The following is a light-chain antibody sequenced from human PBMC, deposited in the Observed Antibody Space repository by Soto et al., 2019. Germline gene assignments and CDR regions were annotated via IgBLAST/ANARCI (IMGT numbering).Light chain of an antibody. V-gene: IGKV1-27*01. Sequence: DIQMTQSPSSLSASVGDRVTITCRASQDISVYLAWYQQKPWKVPKLLIYSASTLQSGVPSRFSGSGSGTDFTLTISSLQPEDVATYFCQKFNTAPLTFGKGTRLEIK. CDR1: QDISVY. CDR2: SAS. CDR3: QKFNTAPLT. J-gene: IGKJ5*01.